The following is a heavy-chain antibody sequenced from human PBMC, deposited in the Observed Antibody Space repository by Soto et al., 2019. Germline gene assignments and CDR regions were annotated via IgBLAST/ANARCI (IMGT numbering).Heavy chain of an antibody. CDR2: ISVHNGYT. CDR3: ARLEHNFGPHDY. J-gene: IGHJ4*02. D-gene: IGHD1-1*01. CDR1: GYTFSSYG. V-gene: IGHV1-18*01. Sequence: QVPLAQSGAEVKKPGASVTVSCKASGYTFSSYGISWVRQAPGQGLEWVGWISVHNGYTKYATELQGRVTMTTDTSTSTAYMDLRSLRSDDSAVYYCARLEHNFGPHDYWGQGTLVTVTS.